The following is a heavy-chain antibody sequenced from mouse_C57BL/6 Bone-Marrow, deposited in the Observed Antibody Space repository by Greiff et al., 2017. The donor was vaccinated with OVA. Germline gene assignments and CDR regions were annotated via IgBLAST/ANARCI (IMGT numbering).Heavy chain of an antibody. Sequence: VQLQQPGAELVKPGASVKLSCKASGYTFTSYWMQWVKQRPGQGLEWIGEIDPSDSYTNSNQKFKGKATLNVDTSSSTAYMQLSSLTSVDSVVYYCARDCGGYWYFEVWGTVTTGTVSS. V-gene: IGHV1-50*01. CDR2: IDPSDSYT. J-gene: IGHJ1*03. CDR1: GYTFTSYW. CDR3: ARDCGGYWYFEV.